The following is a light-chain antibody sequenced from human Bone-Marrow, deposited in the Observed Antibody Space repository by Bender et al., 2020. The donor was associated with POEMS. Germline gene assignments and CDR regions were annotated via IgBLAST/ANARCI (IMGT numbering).Light chain of an antibody. CDR1: NSNIGGNT. Sequence: QSVLAQPPSASGTPGQRITISCSGSNSNIGGNTVNWYRHLPGTAPQLLIYITDQRPSGVPGRFSGSKSGSSASLAISGLQSEDEAHYYCVSWDDTLYAWVFGGGTKLTVL. CDR2: ITD. CDR3: VSWDDTLYAWV. V-gene: IGLV1-44*01. J-gene: IGLJ3*02.